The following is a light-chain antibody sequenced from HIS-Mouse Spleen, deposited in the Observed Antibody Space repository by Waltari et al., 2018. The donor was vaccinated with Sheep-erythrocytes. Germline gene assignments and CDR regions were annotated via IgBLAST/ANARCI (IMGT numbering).Light chain of an antibody. CDR3: QQYYSTLLT. J-gene: IGKJ4*01. CDR1: QSVLYSSNNKNY. V-gene: IGKV4-1*01. Sequence: DIVMTQSPDSLAVSLGERATINCKSSQSVLYSSNNKNYLAWYQQKPGQPPKLRMYWASTRESGVPDRFSGSGSGTDFTLTISSLQAEDVAVYYCQQYYSTLLTFGGGTKVEIK. CDR2: WAS.